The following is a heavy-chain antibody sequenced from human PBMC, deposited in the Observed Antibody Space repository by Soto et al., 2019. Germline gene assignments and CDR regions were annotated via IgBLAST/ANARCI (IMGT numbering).Heavy chain of an antibody. CDR2: VIPIYGTP. Sequence: SVKVSCKASRGALSSYAITWVRQAPGQGLDWMGRVIPIYGTPNYAQKFQGRLSLTEDASKSTAYLELSGLRSEDTAVYFCASAVSREIHRGAFDIWGQGTMFTVSS. CDR3: ASAVSREIHRGAFDI. J-gene: IGHJ3*02. V-gene: IGHV1-69*13. D-gene: IGHD1-20*01. CDR1: RGALSSYA.